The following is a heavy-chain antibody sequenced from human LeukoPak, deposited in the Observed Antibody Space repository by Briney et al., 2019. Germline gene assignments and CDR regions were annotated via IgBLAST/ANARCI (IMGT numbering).Heavy chain of an antibody. CDR2: VSGSGSNT. D-gene: IGHD2-15*01. V-gene: IGHV3-23*01. CDR1: GFTFSNYA. Sequence: GGSLRLSCAASGFTFSNYAVSWVRQAPGKGLEWVSAVSGSGSNTDYADAAKGRFTISRDNSKNTLYLQMNSLRVEDTAVYYCAKGPSAYCSGGSCYVSYWGQGTLVTVSS. J-gene: IGHJ4*02. CDR3: AKGPSAYCSGGSCYVSY.